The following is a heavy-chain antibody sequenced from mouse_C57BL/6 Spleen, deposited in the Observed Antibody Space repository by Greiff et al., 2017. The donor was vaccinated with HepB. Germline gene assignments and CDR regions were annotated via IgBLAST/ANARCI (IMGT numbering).Heavy chain of an antibody. CDR2: IYPGDGDT. CDR3: ARWGHYYGSSPYAMDY. CDR1: GYAFSSSW. J-gene: IGHJ4*01. Sequence: VKLVESGPELVKPGASVKISCKASGYAFSSSWMNWVKQRPGKGLEWIGRIYPGDGDTNYNGKFKGKATLTADKSSSTAYMQLSSLTSEDSAVYFCARWGHYYGSSPYAMDYWGQGTSVTVSS. D-gene: IGHD1-1*01. V-gene: IGHV1-82*01.